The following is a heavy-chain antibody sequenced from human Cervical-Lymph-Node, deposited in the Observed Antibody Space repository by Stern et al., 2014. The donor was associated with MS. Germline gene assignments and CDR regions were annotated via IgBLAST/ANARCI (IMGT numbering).Heavy chain of an antibody. CDR1: GGSISSYY. Sequence: VQLEESGPGLVKPSETLSLTCTVSGGSISSYYLSWIRQPPGKGLEWIGYIYYSGSTNYNPSLKSRVTISVDTSKNQFSLKLNSVTAADTAVYYCARGAGWFDPWGQGTLVTVSS. CDR3: ARGAGWFDP. J-gene: IGHJ5*02. CDR2: IYYSGST. V-gene: IGHV4-59*01.